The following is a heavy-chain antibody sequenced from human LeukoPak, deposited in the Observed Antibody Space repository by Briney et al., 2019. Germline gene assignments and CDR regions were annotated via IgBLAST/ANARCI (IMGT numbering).Heavy chain of an antibody. V-gene: IGHV3-7*05. J-gene: IGHJ4*02. Sequence: GGSLRLSCIASGYAFSRYWMTWVRQAPGKGLEWVASVNQDGGEKYSVDSVKGRITISRDNAKDSLYLQVNSLRAEDTAVSYCSVVKATAAAGGNGIFDYWGQGTLVTVSS. CDR2: VNQDGGEK. D-gene: IGHD6-13*01. CDR1: GYAFSRYW. CDR3: SVVKATAAAGGNGIFDY.